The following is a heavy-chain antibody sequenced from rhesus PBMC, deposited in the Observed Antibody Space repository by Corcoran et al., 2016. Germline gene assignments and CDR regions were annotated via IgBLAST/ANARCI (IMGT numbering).Heavy chain of an antibody. CDR3: VRDGGSGWNFDY. J-gene: IGHJ4*01. CDR2: IYCSGSST. D-gene: IGHD6-31*01. V-gene: IGHV4-169*02. Sequence: QLQLQESGPGLVKPSETLSVTCAVSCGSISNHSWHCIRHAPGKGLECIGYIYCSGSSTDYNPTLKSLVTLSVDTSKNQFSLKLSSVTAADTSVYYCVRDGGSGWNFDYWGQGVLVTVSS. CDR1: CGSISNHS.